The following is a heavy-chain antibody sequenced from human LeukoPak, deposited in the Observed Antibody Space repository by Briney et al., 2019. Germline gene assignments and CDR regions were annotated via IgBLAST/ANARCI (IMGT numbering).Heavy chain of an antibody. V-gene: IGHV3-11*04. D-gene: IGHD5-18*01. CDR2: ITNGGSTI. CDR3: AIIHSYGHA. J-gene: IGHJ5*02. Sequence: GGSLRLSCAASGFTFSDYNMNWVRQAPGKGLEWVSYITNGGSTIHHADSVKGRFTISRDNAKKTLYLQMNNLRAEDTAVYYCAIIHSYGHAWGQGTLVTVSS. CDR1: GFTFSDYN.